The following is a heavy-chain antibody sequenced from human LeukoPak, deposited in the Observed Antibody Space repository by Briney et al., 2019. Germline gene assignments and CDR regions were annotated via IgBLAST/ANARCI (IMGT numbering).Heavy chain of an antibody. D-gene: IGHD6-19*01. CDR2: IYYSGST. CDR1: GGSISSGSYY. V-gene: IGHV4-61*10. Sequence: SQTLSLTCTVSGGSISSGSYYWSWIRQPAGKGLEWIGYIYYSGSTNYNPSLKSRVTISVDTSKNQFSLKLSSVTAADTAVYYCARVKAVAGRTLYYYGMDVWGQGTTVTVSS. J-gene: IGHJ6*02. CDR3: ARVKAVAGRTLYYYGMDV.